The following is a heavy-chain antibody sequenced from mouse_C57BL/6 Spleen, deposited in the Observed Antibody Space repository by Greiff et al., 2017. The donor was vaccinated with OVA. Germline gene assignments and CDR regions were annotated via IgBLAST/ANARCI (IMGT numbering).Heavy chain of an antibody. V-gene: IGHV1-82*01. J-gene: IGHJ2*01. Sequence: QVQLQQSGPELVKPGASVKISCKASGYAFSSSWMNWVKQRPGKGLEWIGRIYPGDGDTNYNGKFKGKATLTADKSSSTAYMQLSSLTSEDSAVYFCVYYYGSRDYWGQGTTLTVSS. CDR2: IYPGDGDT. CDR1: GYAFSSSW. CDR3: VYYYGSRDY. D-gene: IGHD1-1*01.